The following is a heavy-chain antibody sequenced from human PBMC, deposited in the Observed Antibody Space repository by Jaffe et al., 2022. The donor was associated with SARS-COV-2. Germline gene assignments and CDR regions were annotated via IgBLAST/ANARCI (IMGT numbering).Heavy chain of an antibody. Sequence: EVQLVESGGVVVQPGGSLRLSCAASGFTFDDYAMHWVRQAPGKGLEWVSLISWDGGSTYYADSVKGRFTISRDNSKNSLYLQMNSLRAEDTALYYCAKRGTEGSGYYSEYWGQGTLVTVSS. CDR2: ISWDGGST. CDR1: GFTFDDYA. J-gene: IGHJ4*02. D-gene: IGHD3-22*01. CDR3: AKRGTEGSGYYSEY. V-gene: IGHV3-43D*03.